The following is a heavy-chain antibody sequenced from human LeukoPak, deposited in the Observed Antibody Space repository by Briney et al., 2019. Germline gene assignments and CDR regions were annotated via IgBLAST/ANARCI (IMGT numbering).Heavy chain of an antibody. Sequence: GGSLRPSCAASGFTFSSYAMSWVRQAPGKGLEWVSYISSSGSTIYYADSVKGRFTISRDNAKNSLYLQMNSLRAEDTAVYYCARDLPISIAAASYYYGMDVWGQGTTVTVSS. D-gene: IGHD6-13*01. CDR1: GFTFSSYA. CDR3: ARDLPISIAAASYYYGMDV. V-gene: IGHV3-48*04. J-gene: IGHJ6*02. CDR2: ISSSGSTI.